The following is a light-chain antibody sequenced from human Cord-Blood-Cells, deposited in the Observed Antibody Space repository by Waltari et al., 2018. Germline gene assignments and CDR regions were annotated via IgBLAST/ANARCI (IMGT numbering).Light chain of an antibody. CDR2: QDS. CDR3: QAWDSSTAV. J-gene: IGLJ2*01. Sequence: SYELTQPPSVSVSPGQTASITYSGDKLGDKYACWYQQKPGQSPVLVIYQDSKRPSGIPERFSGSNSGNTATLTISGTQARDESDYYCQAWDSSTAVFGGGTKLTVL. CDR1: KLGDKY. V-gene: IGLV3-1*01.